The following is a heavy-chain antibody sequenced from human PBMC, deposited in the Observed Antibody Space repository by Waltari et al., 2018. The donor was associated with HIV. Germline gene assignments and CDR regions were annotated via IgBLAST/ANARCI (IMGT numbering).Heavy chain of an antibody. Sequence: EVQLVESGGGLVQHGGSLRLSCAASGFTFRSSWMHWVRQAPGKGLVWVSCISSDGSTTNYADSVKGRLTISRDNAKNTLYLQMNSLRADDTAVYYCARENTMTYYDALDIWGQGTMVTVSS. CDR1: GFTFRSSW. CDR2: ISSDGSTT. D-gene: IGHD4-17*01. CDR3: ARENTMTYYDALDI. V-gene: IGHV3-74*01. J-gene: IGHJ3*02.